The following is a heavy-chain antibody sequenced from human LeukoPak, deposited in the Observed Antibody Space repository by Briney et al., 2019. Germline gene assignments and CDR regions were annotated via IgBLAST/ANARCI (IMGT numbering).Heavy chain of an antibody. J-gene: IGHJ4*02. CDR1: GFSFSSYA. V-gene: IGHV3-23*01. CDR2: ISGSGGST. Sequence: GGSLRLSCAASGFSFSSYAMSWVRQAPGKGLEWVSAISGSGGSTYYADSVKGRFTISRDNSKNTLYLQMNSLRAEDTAVYYCAKEPAAIPESNHFDYWGQGTLVTVSS. CDR3: AKEPAAIPESNHFDY. D-gene: IGHD2-2*02.